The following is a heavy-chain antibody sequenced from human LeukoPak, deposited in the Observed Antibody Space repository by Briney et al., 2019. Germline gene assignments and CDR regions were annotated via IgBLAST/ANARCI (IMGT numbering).Heavy chain of an antibody. V-gene: IGHV1-69*04. CDR1: GGTFSSYA. CDR2: IIPILGIA. Sequence: ASVKVSCKASGGTFSSYAISWVGQAPGQGLEWMGRIIPILGIANYAQKFQGRVTITADKSTSTAYMELSSLRSEDTAVYYCARDRFYDSSGYPPNDYWGQGTLVTVSS. CDR3: ARDRFYDSSGYPPNDY. J-gene: IGHJ4*02. D-gene: IGHD3-22*01.